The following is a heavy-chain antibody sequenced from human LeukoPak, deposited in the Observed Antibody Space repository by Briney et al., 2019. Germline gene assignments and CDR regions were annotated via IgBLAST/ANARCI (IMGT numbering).Heavy chain of an antibody. CDR1: GYTFTSYD. V-gene: IGHV1-18*01. Sequence: GASVKVSCKASGYTFTSYDINWVRQAPGQGLQWMGWISAYNGNTNYAQELQGRVTMTTDTSTSTAYMELRSLRSDDTAVYYCAISILGGYFDYWGQGTLVTVSS. CDR2: ISAYNGNT. D-gene: IGHD4-23*01. CDR3: AISILGGYFDY. J-gene: IGHJ4*02.